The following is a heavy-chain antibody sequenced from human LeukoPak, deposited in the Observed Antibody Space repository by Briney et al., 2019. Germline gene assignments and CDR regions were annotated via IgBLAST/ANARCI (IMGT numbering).Heavy chain of an antibody. Sequence: ASVKVSCKVSGYTLTELSMHWVRQAPGKGLEWMGGFDPEDGETNYAQKFQGRVTITADESTSTAYMELSSLRFEDTAVYYCAREGADGITIFGVALDYWGQGTLVTVSS. CDR1: GYTLTELS. V-gene: IGHV1-24*01. J-gene: IGHJ4*02. D-gene: IGHD3-3*01. CDR3: AREGADGITIFGVALDY. CDR2: FDPEDGET.